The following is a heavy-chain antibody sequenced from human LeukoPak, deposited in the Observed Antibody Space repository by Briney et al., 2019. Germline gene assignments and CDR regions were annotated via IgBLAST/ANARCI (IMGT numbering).Heavy chain of an antibody. CDR2: FDPEDGET. CDR1: GYTLTELS. J-gene: IGHJ4*02. D-gene: IGHD3-10*01. V-gene: IGHV1-24*01. Sequence: GASVKVSCKVSGYTLTELSMHWVRQAPGKGLEWMGGFDPEDGETIYAQKFQGRVTMTEDTSTDTAYMELSSLRSEDTAVYYCATRLPMVRGVGEPFDYWGQGTLVTVSS. CDR3: ATRLPMVRGVGEPFDY.